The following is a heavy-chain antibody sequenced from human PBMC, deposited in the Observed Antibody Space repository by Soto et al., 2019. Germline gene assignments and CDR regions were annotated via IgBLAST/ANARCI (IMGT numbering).Heavy chain of an antibody. Sequence: GGSLRLSCAASGFTFSGSAMHWVRQASGKGLEWVGRIRSKANSDTRTYAASVKGRFTISRDDSKNTAYLQMNSLKTEDTAIYYCARHGYFDYWGQGTLVTVSS. CDR2: IRSKANSDTR. V-gene: IGHV3-73*01. D-gene: IGHD3-22*01. CDR1: GFTFSGSA. J-gene: IGHJ4*02. CDR3: ARHGYFDY.